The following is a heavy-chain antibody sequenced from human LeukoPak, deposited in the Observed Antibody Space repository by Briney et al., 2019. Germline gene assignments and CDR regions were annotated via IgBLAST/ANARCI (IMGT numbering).Heavy chain of an antibody. CDR3: AELGITMIGGV. D-gene: IGHD3-10*02. J-gene: IGHJ6*04. V-gene: IGHV3-48*03. CDR1: GFTFISYE. CDR2: ISSSGSTI. Sequence: GGSLRLSWAASGFTFISYELNWVRKAPGKGLGWVSYISSSGSTIYYADSVKGRFTISRDNAKNSLYLQMNSLRAEDTAVYYCAELGITMIGGVWGKGTTVTISS.